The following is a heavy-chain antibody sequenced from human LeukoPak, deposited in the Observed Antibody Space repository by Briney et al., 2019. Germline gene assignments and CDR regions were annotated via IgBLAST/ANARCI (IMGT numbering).Heavy chain of an antibody. Sequence: SETLSLTCTVSGGSISSSSYYWGWIRQPPGKGLEWIGSIYYSGSTYYNPSLKSRVTISVDTSKNQFSLKLSSVTAADTAVYYCASIVVVVAATPKWGQGTLVTVSS. D-gene: IGHD2-15*01. V-gene: IGHV4-39*07. CDR3: ASIVVVVAATPK. CDR2: IYYSGST. J-gene: IGHJ4*02. CDR1: GGSISSSSYY.